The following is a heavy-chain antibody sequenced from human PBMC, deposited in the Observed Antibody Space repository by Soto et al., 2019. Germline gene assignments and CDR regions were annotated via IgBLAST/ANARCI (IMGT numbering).Heavy chain of an antibody. CDR3: ARGVQLSVYYAMDV. D-gene: IGHD2-2*01. J-gene: IGHJ6*02. CDR1: GYTFSDYY. CDR2: INPSGGGT. Sequence: ASVKVSCKASGYTFSDYYMHWVRQAPGQGLEWMGRINPSGGGTDYALNFQGWVTMTRDTSISTAYMELRRLKSDDTAVYYCARGVQLSVYYAMDVWGQGTTVTVSS. V-gene: IGHV1-2*04.